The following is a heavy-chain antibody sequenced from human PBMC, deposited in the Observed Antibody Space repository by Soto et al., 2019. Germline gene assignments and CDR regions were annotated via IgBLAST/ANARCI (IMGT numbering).Heavy chain of an antibody. CDR2: ISNNGAHT. J-gene: IGHJ6*03. CDR1: GFTFSNYE. CDR3: ARRGYGSRWPNVYMDV. Sequence: EAQLVESGGGLVQPGGSLRLSCAASGFTFSNYEMHWVRQAPGKGLEYVSGISNNGAHTDYAKSVKGRFTISRDNSENTLYLQMGSLRPEDMALYYCARRGYGSRWPNVYMDVWGKGTTVTVSS. V-gene: IGHV3-64*01. D-gene: IGHD6-13*01.